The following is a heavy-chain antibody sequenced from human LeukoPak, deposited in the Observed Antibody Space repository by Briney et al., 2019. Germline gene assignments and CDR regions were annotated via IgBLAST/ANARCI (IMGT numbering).Heavy chain of an antibody. Sequence: PSETLSLTCTVSGGSISSSSYYWGWIRQPPGKGLEWIGSIYYSGSTYYNPSLKSRVTISVDTSKNQFSLKLSSVTAADTAVYYCARHGYETPGVADYWGQGTLVTVSS. D-gene: IGHD5-12*01. J-gene: IGHJ4*02. CDR2: IYYSGST. V-gene: IGHV4-39*01. CDR3: ARHGYETPGVADY. CDR1: GGSISSSSYY.